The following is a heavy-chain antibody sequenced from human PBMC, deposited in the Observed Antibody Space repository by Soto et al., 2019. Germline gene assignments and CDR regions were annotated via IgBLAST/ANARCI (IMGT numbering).Heavy chain of an antibody. Sequence: QVQLQESGPGLVKPSETLSLTCTVSGGSISSYYWSWIRQPPGKGLEWIGYIDYSVSTNYNPSLKSRVTISVDTSKNQFSLKLSSVTAADTAVYYCARRYAGTLDYWGQGTLVTVSS. CDR1: GGSISSYY. V-gene: IGHV4-59*08. J-gene: IGHJ4*02. CDR3: ARRYAGTLDY. CDR2: IDYSVST. D-gene: IGHD6-13*01.